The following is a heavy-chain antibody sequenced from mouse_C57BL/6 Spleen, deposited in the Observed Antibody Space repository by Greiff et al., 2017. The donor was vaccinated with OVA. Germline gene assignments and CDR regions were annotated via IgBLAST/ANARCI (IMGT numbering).Heavy chain of an antibody. D-gene: IGHD2-5*01. CDR3: ARKGSYYSNYSYAMDY. CDR2: IYPGSGST. CDR1: GYTFTSYW. V-gene: IGHV1-55*01. Sequence: QVHVKQPGAELVKPGASVKMSCKASGYTFTSYWITWVKQRPGQGLEWIGDIYPGSGSTNYNEKFKSKATLTVDTSSSTAYMQLSSLTSEDSAVYYCARKGSYYSNYSYAMDYWGQGTSVTVSS. J-gene: IGHJ4*01.